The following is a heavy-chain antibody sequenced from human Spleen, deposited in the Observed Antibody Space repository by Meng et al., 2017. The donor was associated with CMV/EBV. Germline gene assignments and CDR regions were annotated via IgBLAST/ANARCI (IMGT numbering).Heavy chain of an antibody. V-gene: IGHV4-39*07. J-gene: IGHJ4*02. Sequence: SETLSLTCTVSGYSISSSSYYWGWIRQPPGKGLEWIGSIYYSGSTYYNPSLKSRVTISVDTSKNQFSLKLSSVTAADTAVYYCARGVRSVTDYFDYWGQGTLVTVSS. CDR1: GYSISSSSYY. D-gene: IGHD3-10*01. CDR2: IYYSGST. CDR3: ARGVRSVTDYFDY.